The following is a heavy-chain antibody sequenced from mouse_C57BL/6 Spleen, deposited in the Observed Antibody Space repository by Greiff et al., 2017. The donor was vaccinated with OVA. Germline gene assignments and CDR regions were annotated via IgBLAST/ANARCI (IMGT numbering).Heavy chain of an antibody. Sequence: VQLQQSGAELVKPGASVKLSCKASGYTFTSYWMQWVKQRPGQGLEWIGEIDPSDSYTNYNQKFKGKATLTVDTSSSTAYMQLSSLTSEDSAVYYCARCPHYYGSSHWYFDVWGTGTTVTVSS. D-gene: IGHD1-1*01. CDR1: GYTFTSYW. CDR3: ARCPHYYGSSHWYFDV. V-gene: IGHV1-50*01. CDR2: IDPSDSYT. J-gene: IGHJ1*03.